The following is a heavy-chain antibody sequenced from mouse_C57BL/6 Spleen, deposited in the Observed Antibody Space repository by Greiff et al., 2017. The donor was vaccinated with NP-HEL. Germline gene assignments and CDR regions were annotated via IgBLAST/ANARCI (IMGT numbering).Heavy chain of an antibody. Sequence: QVQLQQPGAELVMPGASVKLSCKASGYTFTSYWMHWVKQRPGQGLEWIGEIDPSDSYTNYNPQFQGKSTLTVDKSSSTAYMQLSSLTSEDSAVYYCARRGGNYVPYFDYWGQGTTLTVAS. CDR1: GYTFTSYW. D-gene: IGHD2-1*01. V-gene: IGHV1-69*01. J-gene: IGHJ2*01. CDR3: ARRGGNYVPYFDY. CDR2: IDPSDSYT.